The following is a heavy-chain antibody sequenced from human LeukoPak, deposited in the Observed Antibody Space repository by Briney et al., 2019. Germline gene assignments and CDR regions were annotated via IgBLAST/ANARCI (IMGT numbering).Heavy chain of an antibody. Sequence: ASVKVSCKASGYTFTSYGISWVRQAPGQGLEWMGWISAYNGNTNYAQKLQGRVTMTTDTSTSTAYMELSSLRSEDTAVYYCARGGSGSGNYYHPVSGGYWFDPWGQGTLVTVSS. V-gene: IGHV1-18*01. CDR3: ARGGSGSGNYYHPVSGGYWFDP. J-gene: IGHJ5*02. D-gene: IGHD3-10*01. CDR2: ISAYNGNT. CDR1: GYTFTSYG.